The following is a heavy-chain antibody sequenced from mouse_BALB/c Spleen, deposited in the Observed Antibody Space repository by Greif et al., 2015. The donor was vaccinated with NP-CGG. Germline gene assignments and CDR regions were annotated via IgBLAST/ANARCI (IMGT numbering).Heavy chain of an antibody. CDR3: ANYYGSSYDFDY. CDR2: INPNTGYT. J-gene: IGHJ2*01. D-gene: IGHD1-1*01. V-gene: IGHV1-7*01. Sequence: VQLQQSGAELAQPGASVKMSCKASGYPFTSYWMHWVKQRPGQGLEWIGYINPNTGYTEYNQKFKDKATLTADKSSSTAYMQLSSLTSEDSAVYYCANYYGSSYDFDYWGQGTTLTVSS. CDR1: GYPFTSYW.